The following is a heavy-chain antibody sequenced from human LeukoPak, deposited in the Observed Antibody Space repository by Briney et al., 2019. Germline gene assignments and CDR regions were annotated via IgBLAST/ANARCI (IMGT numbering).Heavy chain of an antibody. CDR1: GFSVSGNY. CDR2: INIHDDA. CDR3: AKVRAPSGWFNSDY. Sequence: GESLRLSCAASGFSVSGNYLTWVRQAPGRGLEWVSFINIHDDAFYADSVKGRFTISRDNSKNTLYLQMNSLRVEDTAAYYCAKVRAPSGWFNSDYWGQGTLVTVSS. V-gene: IGHV3-53*01. D-gene: IGHD6-19*01. J-gene: IGHJ4*02.